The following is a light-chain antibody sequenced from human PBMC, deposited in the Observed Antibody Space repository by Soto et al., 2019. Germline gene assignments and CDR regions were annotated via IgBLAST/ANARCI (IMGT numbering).Light chain of an antibody. V-gene: IGLV2-23*03. J-gene: IGLJ2*01. Sequence: QAVVTQPASVSGSPGQSITISCTGSSSDVGSYNLVSWYQRHPGKAPKLIIYEGSKRPSGVSNRFSGSKSGNTASLTISGLQAEDEADYYCCSYAGSSTFVVFGGGTKVTVL. CDR3: CSYAGSSTFVV. CDR1: SSDVGSYNL. CDR2: EGS.